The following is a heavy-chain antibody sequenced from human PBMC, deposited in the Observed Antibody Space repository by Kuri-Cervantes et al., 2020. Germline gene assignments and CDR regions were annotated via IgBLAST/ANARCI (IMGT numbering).Heavy chain of an antibody. CDR2: ISVYTGYT. D-gene: IGHD6-13*01. CDR1: GYTLTELS. V-gene: IGHV1-18*01. J-gene: IGHJ6*03. Sequence: ASVKVSCKVSGYTLTELSMHWVRQAPGKGLEWMGWISVYTGYTNYAQKFQGRVTMTTDTSTSTAYMELRSLRSDDTAVYYCARIAAAGENFYYYYYMDVWGKGTTVTVSS. CDR3: ARIAAAGENFYYYYYMDV.